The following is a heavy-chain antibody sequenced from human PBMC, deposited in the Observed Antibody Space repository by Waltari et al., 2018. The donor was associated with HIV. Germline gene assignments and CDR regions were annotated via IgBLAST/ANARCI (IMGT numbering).Heavy chain of an antibody. CDR1: GGSISSSSYY. Sequence: QLQLQESGPGLVTPSETLPLTCTVSGGSISSSSYYWAWIRQPTGKGLEWIGSIYYSGSTYYNPSLKSRVTISVDTSKNQFSLKLSSVTAADTAVYYCASISAAGKYFRAFDIWGQGTMVTVSS. J-gene: IGHJ3*02. CDR3: ASISAAGKYFRAFDI. D-gene: IGHD6-13*01. CDR2: IYYSGST. V-gene: IGHV4-39*07.